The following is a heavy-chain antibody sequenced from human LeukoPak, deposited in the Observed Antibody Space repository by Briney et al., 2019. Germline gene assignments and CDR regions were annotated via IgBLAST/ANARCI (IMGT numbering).Heavy chain of an antibody. CDR1: GFTVSSNY. V-gene: IGHV3-53*01. CDR2: IYSGGST. Sequence: GGSLRLSCAASGFTVSSNYMNWVRQAPGKGLEWVSVIYSGGSTYYADSVKGRFTISRDNSKNTLYLQMNSLRAEDRAVYYCASQWELRYWGQGTLVTVSS. J-gene: IGHJ4*02. CDR3: ASQWELRY. D-gene: IGHD1-26*01.